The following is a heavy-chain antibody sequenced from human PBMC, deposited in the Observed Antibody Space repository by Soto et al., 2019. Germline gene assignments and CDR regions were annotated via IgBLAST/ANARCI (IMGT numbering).Heavy chain of an antibody. J-gene: IGHJ4*02. D-gene: IGHD4-17*01. V-gene: IGHV3-33*05. Sequence: QAPGKGLEWLAVIVREGTEQLYADSVKGRFTISRDNSKNTLYLQMNNLRVDDTAVYYCARDDDYPDNGFDYWGQGTLLTVSS. CDR2: IVREGTEQ. CDR3: ARDDDYPDNGFDY.